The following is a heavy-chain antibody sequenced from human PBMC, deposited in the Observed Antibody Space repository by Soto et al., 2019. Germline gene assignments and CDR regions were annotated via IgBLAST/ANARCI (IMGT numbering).Heavy chain of an antibody. V-gene: IGHV4-59*01. J-gene: IGHJ4*02. CDR2: IYYSGST. Sequence: QVQLQESRPGLVKPSETLSLTCTVSGGSIISYYWSWIRQPPGKGLEWIGYIYYSGSTNYNPSLRSRVTISVDTSKNQFSRMLSCVAAADTAVYYCARDLRLDYWGQGTLVTVSS. CDR1: GGSIISYY. CDR3: ARDLRLDY.